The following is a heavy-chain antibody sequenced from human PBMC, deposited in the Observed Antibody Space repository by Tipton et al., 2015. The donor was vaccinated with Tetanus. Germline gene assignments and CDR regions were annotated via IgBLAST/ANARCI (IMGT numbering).Heavy chain of an antibody. CDR2: IFHSGST. J-gene: IGHJ3*01. V-gene: IGHV4-59*01. CDR1: GGSMSNNY. D-gene: IGHD2-2*01. Sequence: TLSLTCTVSGGSMSNNYWSWIRQPPGKGLEWIAYIFHSGSTNYSPSLKSRVAISMDTSKNQISLKLSSVTAADTAVYYCARRSYCSSSRCFYAFDLRGQGTMVTVSS. CDR3: ARRSYCSSSRCFYAFDL.